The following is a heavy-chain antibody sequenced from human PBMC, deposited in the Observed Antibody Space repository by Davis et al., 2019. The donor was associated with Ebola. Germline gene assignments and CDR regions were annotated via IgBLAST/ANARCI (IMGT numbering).Heavy chain of an antibody. D-gene: IGHD1-26*01. CDR2: ISSSGTV. CDR1: GFTFRTYS. J-gene: IGHJ4*02. Sequence: PGGSLRLSCAPSGFTFRTYSMNWVRRAPGKGLEWVSYISSSGTVYYADSVKGRFTISRDNAKNSLYLQMNSLRDEDTAVYYCARGWDYFDYWGQGTLVTVSS. CDR3: ARGWDYFDY. V-gene: IGHV3-48*02.